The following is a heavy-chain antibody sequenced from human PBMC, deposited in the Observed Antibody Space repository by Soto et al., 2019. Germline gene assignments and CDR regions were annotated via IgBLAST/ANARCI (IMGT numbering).Heavy chain of an antibody. CDR2: ISAYNGNT. V-gene: IGHV1-18*01. D-gene: IGHD2-21*02. CDR1: GYTFTSYG. Sequence: AASVKVSCKASGYTFTSYGISWVRQAPGQGLEWMGWISAYNGNTNYAQKLQGRVTMTTDTSTSTAYMELRSLRSDDTAVYYCASPGGYCGGDCYDYYYYGMDVWGQGTTVTVSS. CDR3: ASPGGYCGGDCYDYYYYGMDV. J-gene: IGHJ6*02.